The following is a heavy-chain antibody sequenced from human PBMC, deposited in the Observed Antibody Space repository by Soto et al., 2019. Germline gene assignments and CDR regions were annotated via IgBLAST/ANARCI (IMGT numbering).Heavy chain of an antibody. Sequence: QVQLVQSGAEVKKPGSSVKVSCKASGGTFSSYAISWVRQAPGQGLEWMGGLIPIFGTANYAQKFQGRVTITADESTSTAYMELSSLRSEDTAVYYCARARKRFNYYDSSGYFDYWGQGTLVTVAA. V-gene: IGHV1-69*01. J-gene: IGHJ4*02. CDR2: LIPIFGTA. CDR1: GGTFSSYA. D-gene: IGHD3-22*01. CDR3: ARARKRFNYYDSSGYFDY.